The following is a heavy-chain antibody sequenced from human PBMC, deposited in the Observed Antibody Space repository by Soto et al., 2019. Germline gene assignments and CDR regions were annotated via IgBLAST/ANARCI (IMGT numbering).Heavy chain of an antibody. CDR2: INAGNGNT. CDR1: GYTFTSYA. Sequence: ASVKVSCKASGYTFTSYAMHCVRQAPGQRLEWMGWINAGNGNTKYSQKFQGRVTITRDTSASTAYMELSSLRSEDTAVYYCARSDPYSSEYYYYGMDVWGQGTTVTVPS. D-gene: IGHD5-18*01. V-gene: IGHV1-3*01. CDR3: ARSDPYSSEYYYYGMDV. J-gene: IGHJ6*02.